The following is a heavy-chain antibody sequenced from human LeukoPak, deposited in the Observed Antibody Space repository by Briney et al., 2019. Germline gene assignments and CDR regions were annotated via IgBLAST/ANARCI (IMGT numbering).Heavy chain of an antibody. D-gene: IGHD5-24*01. V-gene: IGHV3-66*03. CDR2: SYSTDSA. CDR3: AREVRWLQLGYFDY. CDR1: GFTVSTNY. Sequence: PGGSLRLSCAASGFTVSTNYMNWVRQAPGKGLEWVSVSYSTDSAYYAESVKGRFTISRDNSKNTLYLQMNSLRAEDTAVYYCAREVRWLQLGYFDYWGQGTLVTVSS. J-gene: IGHJ4*02.